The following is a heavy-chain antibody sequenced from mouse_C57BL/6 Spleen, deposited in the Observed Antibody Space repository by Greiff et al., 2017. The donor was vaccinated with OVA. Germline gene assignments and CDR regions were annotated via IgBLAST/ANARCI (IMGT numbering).Heavy chain of an antibody. CDR1: GFTFSDYG. V-gene: IGHV5-17*01. CDR3: AINYGSNLDY. D-gene: IGHD1-1*01. CDR2: ISSGSSTI. J-gene: IGHJ2*01. Sequence: EVNLVESGGGLVKPGGSLKLSCAASGFTFSDYGMHWVRQAPEKGLEWVAYISSGSSTIYYADTVKGRFTISRDNAKNTLFLQMTSLRSEDTAMYYCAINYGSNLDYWGQGTTLTVSS.